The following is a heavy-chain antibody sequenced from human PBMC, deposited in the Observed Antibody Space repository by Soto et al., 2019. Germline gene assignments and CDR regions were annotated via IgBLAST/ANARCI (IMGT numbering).Heavy chain of an antibody. CDR1: GGSISSGGYY. CDR2: IYYSGST. J-gene: IGHJ6*02. D-gene: IGHD3-22*01. CDR3: ARDFSYYYDSSVYYGMDV. Sequence: SETLSLTCTVSGGSISSGGYYWSWIRQHPGKGLEWIGYIYYSGSTYYNPSLKSRVTISVDTSKNQFSLKLSSVTAADTAVYYCARDFSYYYDSSVYYGMDVWGQGTTVTVSS. V-gene: IGHV4-31*03.